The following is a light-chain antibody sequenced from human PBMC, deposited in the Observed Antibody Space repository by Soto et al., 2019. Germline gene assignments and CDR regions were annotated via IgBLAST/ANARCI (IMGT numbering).Light chain of an antibody. CDR3: QSYDSSLSGDVV. CDR1: SSNIGAGYD. J-gene: IGLJ2*01. CDR2: GNS. Sequence: LTQPPSVSGAPGQRVTISCTGSSSNIGAGYDVHWYQQLPGTAPKLLIYGNSNRPSGVPDRFSGSKSGTSASLAITGLQAEDEADYYCQSYDSSLSGDVVFGGGTKLTVL. V-gene: IGLV1-40*01.